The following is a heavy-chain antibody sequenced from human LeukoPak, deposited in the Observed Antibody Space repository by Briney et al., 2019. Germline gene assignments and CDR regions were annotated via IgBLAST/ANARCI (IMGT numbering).Heavy chain of an antibody. D-gene: IGHD5-24*01. V-gene: IGHV3-53*01. CDR1: GFTFSGYA. CDR3: ARGAGYNYPYYFDY. Sequence: TGGSLRLSCAVSGFTFSGYAMSWVRQAPGKGLEWVSVIYGGGNIYYADSVKGRFTISRDNSKNTLYLQMNSLRAEDTAVYYCARGAGYNYPYYFDYWGQGTLVTVSS. J-gene: IGHJ4*02. CDR2: IYGGGNI.